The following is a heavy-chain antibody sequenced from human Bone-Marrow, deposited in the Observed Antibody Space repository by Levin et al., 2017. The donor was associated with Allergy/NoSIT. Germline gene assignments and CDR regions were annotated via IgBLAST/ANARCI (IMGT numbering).Heavy chain of an antibody. V-gene: IGHV3-23*01. CDR3: AKTAGRSYNPLDL. CDR1: GFTFSKFA. D-gene: IGHD3-10*01. Sequence: GESLKISCAASGFTFSKFAVTWVRQAPGKGLEWVSTIFGSGGSTYYADSVKGRFTISRDSSKNTLFLQMKSLRAEDTAIYYCAKTAGRSYNPLDLWGQGTLVTGSS. CDR2: IFGSGGST. J-gene: IGHJ4*02.